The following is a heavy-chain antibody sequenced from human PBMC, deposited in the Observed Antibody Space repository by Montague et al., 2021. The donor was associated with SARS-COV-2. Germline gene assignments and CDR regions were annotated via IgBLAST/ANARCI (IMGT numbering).Heavy chain of an antibody. J-gene: IGHJ6*03. CDR1: GTSFSGYY. Sequence: SETLSLTCAVHGTSFSGYYWNWIRQPPGKGLEWIGEINHGGSTKYSPSLKSRLTISADTSKNQFSLKLTSVAAADTAVYYCARLRDGVVPSPILGVGPYYSYNYMDVGGKGTTVTVSS. CDR2: INHGGST. V-gene: IGHV4-34*01. D-gene: IGHD3-10*01. CDR3: ARLRDGVVPSPILGVGPYYSYNYMDV.